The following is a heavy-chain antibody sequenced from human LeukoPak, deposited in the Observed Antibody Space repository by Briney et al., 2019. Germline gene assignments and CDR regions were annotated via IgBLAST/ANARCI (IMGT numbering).Heavy chain of an antibody. CDR2: IYYSGST. J-gene: IGHJ4*02. Sequence: SETLSLTCTVSGGSISSSSYYWGWIRQPPRKGLEWIGSIYYSGSTYYNPSLKSRVTISVDTSKNQFSLKLSSVTAADTAVYYCARVRTVNYYDSSGYYDYWGQGTLVTVSS. CDR3: ARVRTVNYYDSSGYYDY. CDR1: GGSISSSSYY. D-gene: IGHD3-22*01. V-gene: IGHV4-39*01.